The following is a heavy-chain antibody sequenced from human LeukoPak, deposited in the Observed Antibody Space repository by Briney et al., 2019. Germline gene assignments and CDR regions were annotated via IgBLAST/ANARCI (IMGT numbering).Heavy chain of an antibody. J-gene: IGHJ4*02. D-gene: IGHD3-10*01. CDR2: IYYSGST. CDR1: GGSISSSSYY. Sequence: SETLSLTCTVSGGSISSSSYYWGWIRQPPGKGLEWIGSIYYSGSTYYNPSLKSRVTISVDTSKNQLSLKLSSVTAADTAVYYCASPKYYYGSGSFYFDYWGQGTLVTVSS. CDR3: ASPKYYYGSGSFYFDY. V-gene: IGHV4-39*07.